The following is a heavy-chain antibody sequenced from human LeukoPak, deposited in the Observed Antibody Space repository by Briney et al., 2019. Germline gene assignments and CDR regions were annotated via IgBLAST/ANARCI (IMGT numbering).Heavy chain of an antibody. D-gene: IGHD4-17*01. Sequence: SETLSLTCTVSGGSISSGDYYWSWIRQPPGKGLEWIGYIYYSGSTYYNPSLKSRVTISVDTSKNQFSLRLTSVTAADTALYFCARERTAPRFGDFLYWGQGSLVTVS. CDR1: GGSISSGDYY. V-gene: IGHV4-30-4*08. CDR2: IYYSGST. CDR3: ARERTAPRFGDFLY. J-gene: IGHJ4*02.